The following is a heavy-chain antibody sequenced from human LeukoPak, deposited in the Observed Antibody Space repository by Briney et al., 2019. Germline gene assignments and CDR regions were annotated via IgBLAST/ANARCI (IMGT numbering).Heavy chain of an antibody. Sequence: PGGSLRLSCAASGFSLSSHWMSWVRQAPGKGLEWVANIKQDGGEKYYVDSVKGRFTISRDNSKNTLYLQMNSLRAEDTAVYYCAKFLPTHIVVANYYFDYWGQGTLVTVSS. CDR2: IKQDGGEK. CDR1: GFSLSSHW. J-gene: IGHJ4*02. D-gene: IGHD2-21*01. CDR3: AKFLPTHIVVANYYFDY. V-gene: IGHV3-7*03.